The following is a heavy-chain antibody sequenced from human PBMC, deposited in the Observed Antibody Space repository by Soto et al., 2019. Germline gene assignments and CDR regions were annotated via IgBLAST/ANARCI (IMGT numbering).Heavy chain of an antibody. CDR3: AKDHDEDFGYDLDYFDY. CDR1: GFNFDDYA. CDR2: ISWISVTF. D-gene: IGHD5-12*01. V-gene: IGHV3-9*01. Sequence: EVQLVESGGGLVQPGRSLRLSCAASGFNFDDYAMHWVRQAPGKGLEWVSGISWISVTFDYADSVKGRFTISRDNAKNSLYLQMNSLRAEDTAFYYCAKDHDEDFGYDLDYFDYWGQGTLVTVSS. J-gene: IGHJ4*02.